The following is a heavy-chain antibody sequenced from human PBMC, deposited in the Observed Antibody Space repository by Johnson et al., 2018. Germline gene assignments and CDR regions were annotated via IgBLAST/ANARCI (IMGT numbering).Heavy chain of an antibody. CDR1: GFTFSSYW. V-gene: IGHV3-7*01. J-gene: IGHJ6*02. CDR3: ARSLGRGGMDV. Sequence: VQLVQSGGGLVQPGGSLRLSCAASGFTFSSYWMSWVRQAPGKGLEWVANIKQDGSEKYYVDSVKGRFTISRDNAKNSLYLQMNSRRAEDTDVYYGARSLGRGGMDVWGQGTTVTVSS. CDR2: IKQDGSEK. D-gene: IGHD3-10*01.